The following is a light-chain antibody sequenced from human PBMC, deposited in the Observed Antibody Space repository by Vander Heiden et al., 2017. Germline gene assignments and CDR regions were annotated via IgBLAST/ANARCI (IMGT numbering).Light chain of an antibody. CDR3: MQALETPWT. Sequence: DIVMTPSPLSLPVTPGEPVSISCRASQSLHHCLGYNDLDGYRRKPGQCPQLLITLGSTRASGGPERFSGSGSGTDFTLTIGRVEAEDVGIYYCMQALETPWTFGQGTKVKIK. CDR2: LGS. V-gene: IGKV2-28*01. CDR1: QSLHHCLGYND. J-gene: IGKJ1*01.